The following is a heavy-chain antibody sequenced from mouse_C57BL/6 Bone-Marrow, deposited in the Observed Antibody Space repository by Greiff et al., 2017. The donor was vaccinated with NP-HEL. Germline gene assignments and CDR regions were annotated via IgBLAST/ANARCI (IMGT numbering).Heavy chain of an antibody. V-gene: IGHV1-85*01. CDR3: AREGERGFAY. CDR2: IYPRDGST. Sequence: VKLMESGPELVKPGASVKLSCKASGYTFTSYDINWVKQRPGQGLEWIGWIYPRDGSTKYNGKFKGKATLTVDTSSSTANMELHRLTSEDSAVYFCAREGERGFAYWGQGTRVTVSA. CDR1: GYTFTSYD. J-gene: IGHJ3*01.